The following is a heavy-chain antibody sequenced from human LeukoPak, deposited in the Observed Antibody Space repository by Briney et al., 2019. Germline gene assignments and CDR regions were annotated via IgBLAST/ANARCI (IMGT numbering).Heavy chain of an antibody. CDR2: IYYRGTT. J-gene: IGHJ4*02. D-gene: IGHD5-12*01. CDR1: GDXIDSYY. V-gene: IGHV4-59*12. CDR3: ARLPRYGGYDHFDY. Sequence: SETLSLTCTVSGDXIDSYYCSWIRQPPGKGLEWIGYIYYRGTTSYNPFLKSRVTISVDTSKNQFSLKLNSATAADTAVYYCARLPRYGGYDHFDYWGQGILVIVSS.